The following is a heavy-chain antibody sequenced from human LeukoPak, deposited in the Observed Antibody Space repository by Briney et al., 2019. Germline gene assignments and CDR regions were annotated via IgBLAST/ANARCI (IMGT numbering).Heavy chain of an antibody. J-gene: IGHJ6*01. CDR3: ARMVAATSFYYYGMDV. Sequence: ASVKVSCKASGYTFTGYYMHWVRQAPGQGLEWMGWINPNSGGTNYAQKFQGRVTMTRDTSISTAYMELSRLRSEDTAVYYCARMVAATSFYYYGMDVWGQGTTVTVSS. CDR2: INPNSGGT. CDR1: GYTFTGYY. D-gene: IGHD2-15*01. V-gene: IGHV1-2*02.